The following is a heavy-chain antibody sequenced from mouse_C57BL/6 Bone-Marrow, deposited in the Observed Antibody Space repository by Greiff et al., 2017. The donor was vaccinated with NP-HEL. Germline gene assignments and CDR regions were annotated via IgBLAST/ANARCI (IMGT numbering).Heavy chain of an antibody. Sequence: QVQLQQPGAELVKPGASVKLSCKASGYTFTSYWMHWVKQRPGRGLEWIGRIDPNSGGTKYNEKFKGKATLTVDKPSSTAYMQLSSLTSEDSAVYYCARAYGPSAWCAYWGQGTLVTVSA. V-gene: IGHV1-72*01. J-gene: IGHJ3*01. D-gene: IGHD2-10*02. CDR3: ARAYGPSAWCAY. CDR2: IDPNSGGT. CDR1: GYTFTSYW.